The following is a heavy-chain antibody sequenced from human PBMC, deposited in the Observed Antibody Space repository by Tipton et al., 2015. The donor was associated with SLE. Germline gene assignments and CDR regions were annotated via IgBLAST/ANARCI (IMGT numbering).Heavy chain of an antibody. V-gene: IGHV4-59*08. Sequence: TLSLTCTVSGGSTSSYYWSWIRQPPGKGLEWIGYIYYSGSTNYNPSLKSRVTISVDTSKNQFSLKLSSVTAADTAVYYCARLMINRGNWFDPWGQGTLVTVSS. CDR3: ARLMINRGNWFDP. CDR2: IYYSGST. J-gene: IGHJ5*02. CDR1: GGSTSSYY. D-gene: IGHD3-16*01.